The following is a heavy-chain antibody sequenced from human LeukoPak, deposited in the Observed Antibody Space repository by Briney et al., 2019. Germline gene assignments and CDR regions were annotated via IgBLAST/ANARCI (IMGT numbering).Heavy chain of an antibody. CDR3: AKYSYGYPSSFDD. V-gene: IGHV4-59*08. J-gene: IGHJ4*02. CDR1: GDSISSNY. CDR2: IYYSGSP. Sequence: SETLSLTCTVSGDSISSNYWSWIRQPPGKGLECIGYIYYSGSPNYNPSLKSRVTISVDTSKNQFSLKLRSVTAADTAVYYCAKYSYGYPSSFDDWGQGTLVTVSS. D-gene: IGHD5-18*01.